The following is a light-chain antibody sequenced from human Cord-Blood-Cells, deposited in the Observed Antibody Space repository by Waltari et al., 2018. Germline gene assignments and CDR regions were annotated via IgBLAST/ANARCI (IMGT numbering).Light chain of an antibody. J-gene: IGKJ5*01. CDR2: DAS. V-gene: IGKV3-11*01. CDR1: PSLSSY. CDR3: QQRSNWPIT. Sequence: EIVLTQSPATLSLSSGEIATISCRASPSLSSYLAWYQQKPGQAPRLLIYDASNRATGIPARFSGSGSGTDFTLTISSLEPEDFAVYYCQQRSNWPITFGQGTRLEIK.